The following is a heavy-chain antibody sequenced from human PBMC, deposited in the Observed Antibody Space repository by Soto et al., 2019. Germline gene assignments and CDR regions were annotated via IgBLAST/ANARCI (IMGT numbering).Heavy chain of an antibody. CDR3: AGDVGISGWYKYDY. V-gene: IGHV3-33*01. CDR1: GFTFSNYG. Sequence: QVQLVESGGGVVLPGRSLRLSCAASGFTFSNYGFHWVRQAPGKGLEWVAVIWYDGSQEYYADSVKGRFTISRDSSKNTLYLQINSLRPEDTAVCYCAGDVGISGWYKYDYWGQGTLVTVSS. CDR2: IWYDGSQE. J-gene: IGHJ4*02. D-gene: IGHD6-19*01.